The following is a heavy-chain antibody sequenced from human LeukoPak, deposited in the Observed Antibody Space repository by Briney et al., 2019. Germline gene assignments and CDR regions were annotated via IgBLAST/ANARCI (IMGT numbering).Heavy chain of an antibody. CDR1: GFSLRTSGVG. CDR2: IYWNDDK. D-gene: IGHD2-8*01. V-gene: IGHV2-5*01. Sequence: ESGPTLVNPTQTLTLTCTFSGFSLRTSGVGVAWTRQPPGKAREWLALIYWNDDKHYSPSLRSRLTISKDTSKNQVVLTMTNMEPVDTATYFCAHDRMGIGFDPWGQGTLVTVSS. CDR3: AHDRMGIGFDP. J-gene: IGHJ5*02.